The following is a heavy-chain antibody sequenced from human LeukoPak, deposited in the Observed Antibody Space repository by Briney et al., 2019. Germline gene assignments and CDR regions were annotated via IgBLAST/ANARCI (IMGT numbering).Heavy chain of an antibody. CDR1: GGSIRTYY. D-gene: IGHD5-24*01. Sequence: SETLSLTCTVSGGSIRTYYWSWIRQTPGKGLEWIGYFYYSGSTNYNPSLKSRVTISVDTSKNQFSLKLTSVTAADTALYYCARHRGDAYTPFYFDQWGLGTLVTVSS. CDR2: FYYSGST. CDR3: ARHRGDAYTPFYFDQ. V-gene: IGHV4-59*08. J-gene: IGHJ4*02.